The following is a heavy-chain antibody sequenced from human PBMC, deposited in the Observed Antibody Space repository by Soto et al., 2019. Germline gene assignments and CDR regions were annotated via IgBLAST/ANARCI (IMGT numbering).Heavy chain of an antibody. CDR2: IIPILGIA. J-gene: IGHJ4*02. D-gene: IGHD3-22*01. Sequence: QVQLVQSGAEVKKPGSSVKVSCKASGGTFSSYIISWVRQAPGQGLEWMGRIIPILGIANYAQKFQGRVTITADKSTSTAYMELSSLRSEDTAVYYCARGLHYDSISLDDYWGQGTLVTVSS. CDR1: GGTFSSYI. V-gene: IGHV1-69*02. CDR3: ARGLHYDSISLDDY.